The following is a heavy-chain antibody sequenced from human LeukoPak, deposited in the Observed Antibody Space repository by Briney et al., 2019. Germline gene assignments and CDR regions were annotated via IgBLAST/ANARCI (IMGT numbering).Heavy chain of an antibody. Sequence: PGGSLRLSCAVCGVTVSTKYMSWVRQAPGRGLEWVSVLYSGGSTYYADSVKGRFSISRDSSVNTLYLQMNSLRVEDTAVYYCARERDSSGYYLAYWGQGTLVTVSS. J-gene: IGHJ4*02. D-gene: IGHD3-22*01. CDR1: GVTVSTKY. CDR3: ARERDSSGYYLAY. CDR2: LYSGGST. V-gene: IGHV3-66*01.